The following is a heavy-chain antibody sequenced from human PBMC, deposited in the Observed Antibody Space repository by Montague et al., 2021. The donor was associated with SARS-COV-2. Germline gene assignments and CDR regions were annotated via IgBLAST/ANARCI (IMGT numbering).Heavy chain of an antibody. V-gene: IGHV4-59*12. CDR3: ARAIGAPENWFDP. J-gene: IGHJ5*02. D-gene: IGHD3-16*01. CDR2: IYYTGST. CDR1: GGSIRNYF. Sequence: SETLSLTCTVSGGSIRNYFWSWIRQPPGKGLEWIGYIYYTGSTNYNPSLKSRVTMSISMSENQFSLKLNSVTAADTAVYYCARAIGAPENWFDPWGQETLVTVSS.